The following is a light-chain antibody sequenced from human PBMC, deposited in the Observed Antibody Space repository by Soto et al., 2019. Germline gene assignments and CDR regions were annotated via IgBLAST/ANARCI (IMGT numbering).Light chain of an antibody. J-gene: IGKJ5*01. CDR1: QSINRF. Sequence: DIHMTQSPSSLSASVGDIFTITCRASQSINRFLNSYQQKPGKAPKLLIYAASSLQSGVPSRFSGSGSATDFTLTISSLQTEDFANYYCQQSYSPHPVTFGQGTRLEIK. CDR2: AAS. CDR3: QQSYSPHPVT. V-gene: IGKV1-39*01.